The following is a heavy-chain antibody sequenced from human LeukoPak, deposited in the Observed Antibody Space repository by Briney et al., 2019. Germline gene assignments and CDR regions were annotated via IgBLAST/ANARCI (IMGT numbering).Heavy chain of an antibody. D-gene: IGHD1-1*01. J-gene: IGHJ4*02. V-gene: IGHV3-49*03. CDR1: GFTFGDYA. Sequence: GGSPRLSCTVSGFTFGDYAMSWIRQAPGKGLEWVGFFRSKAYGETADYAASVKGRFTISRDDSKAIAYLQMNSLKTEDTAVYHCTRDRGAYNLYDYWGQGTLVTVSS. CDR2: FRSKAYGETA. CDR3: TRDRGAYNLYDY.